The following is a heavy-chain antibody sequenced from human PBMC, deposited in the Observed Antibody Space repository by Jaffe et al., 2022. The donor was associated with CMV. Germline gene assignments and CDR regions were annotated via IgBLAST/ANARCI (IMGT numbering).Heavy chain of an antibody. D-gene: IGHD6-6*01. V-gene: IGHV3-48*03. CDR1: GFTFSSYE. CDR2: ISSSGSTI. CDR3: ARSASKGARRYFDY. Sequence: EVQLVESGGGLVQPGGSLRLSCAASGFTFSSYEMNWVRQAPGKGLEWVSYISSSGSTIYYADSVKGRFTISRDNAKNSLYLQMNSLRAEDTAVYYCARSASKGARRYFDYWGQGTLVTVSS. J-gene: IGHJ4*02.